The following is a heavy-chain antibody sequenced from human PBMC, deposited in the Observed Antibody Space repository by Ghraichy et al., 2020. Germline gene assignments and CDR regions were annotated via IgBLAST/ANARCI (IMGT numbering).Heavy chain of an antibody. CDR1: GFTFSSYA. V-gene: IGHV3-30-3*01. J-gene: IGHJ4*02. CDR2: ISYDGSNK. CDR3: ARDGAFRELYYFDY. Sequence: GGSLRLSCAASGFTFSSYAMHWVRQAPGKGLEWVAVISYDGSNKYYADSVKGRFTISRDNSKNTLYLQMNSLRAEDTAVYYCARDGAFRELYYFDYWGQGTLVTVSS. D-gene: IGHD1-26*01.